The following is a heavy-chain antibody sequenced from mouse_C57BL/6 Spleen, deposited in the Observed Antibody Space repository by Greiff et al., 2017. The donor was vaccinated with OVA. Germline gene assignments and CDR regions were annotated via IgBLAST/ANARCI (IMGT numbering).Heavy chain of an antibody. J-gene: IGHJ1*03. V-gene: IGHV5-12*01. CDR3: ARQHFDV. Sequence: EVKLVESGGGLVQPGGSLKLSCAASGFTFSDYYMYWVRQTPETRLEWVAYISNGGGSTYYPDTVKGRFTISRDNAKNTLYLQMSRLKSEDTAMYYCARQHFDVWGTGTTVTVSS. CDR1: GFTFSDYY. CDR2: ISNGGGST.